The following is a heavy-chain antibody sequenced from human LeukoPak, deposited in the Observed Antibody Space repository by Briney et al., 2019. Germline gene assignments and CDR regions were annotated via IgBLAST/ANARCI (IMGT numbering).Heavy chain of an antibody. Sequence: GSSVKVSCKASGGTFSSYAISWVRQAPGQGLEWMGRIIPILGIANYAQKFQGRVTITADKSTSTAYMELSSLRSEDTAVYYCAKNTTRESLGAFDIWGQGTMVTVSS. CDR1: GGTFSSYA. CDR3: AKNTTRESLGAFDI. V-gene: IGHV1-69*04. D-gene: IGHD2/OR15-2a*01. CDR2: IIPILGIA. J-gene: IGHJ3*02.